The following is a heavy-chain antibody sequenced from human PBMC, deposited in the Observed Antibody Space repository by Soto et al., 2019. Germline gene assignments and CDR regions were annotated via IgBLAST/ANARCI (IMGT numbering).Heavy chain of an antibody. Sequence: QITLKESGPTLVKPTQTLTLTCTFSGFSLTTSGVGVGLIRQPPGKALEWLALLYWDDDKRYSPSLKSRLTITIDTSNHQVVLTMTNMEPVETRTHFCANSSGMSGNYWGQGTLVTVSS. D-gene: IGHD3-10*01. CDR2: LYWDDDK. V-gene: IGHV2-5*02. CDR3: ANSSGMSGNY. CDR1: GFSLTTSGVG. J-gene: IGHJ4*02.